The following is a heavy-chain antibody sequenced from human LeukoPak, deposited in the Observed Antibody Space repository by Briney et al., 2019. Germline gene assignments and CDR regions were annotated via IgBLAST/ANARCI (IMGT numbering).Heavy chain of an antibody. J-gene: IGHJ5*02. D-gene: IGHD6-13*01. V-gene: IGHV3-21*01. Sequence: GGSLRLSCAASGFTFSSYSMNWVRQAPGKRLEWVSSISSSSSYIYYADSVKGRFTISRDNAKNSLYLQMNSLRAEDTAVYYCARDIGAAADWFDPWGQGTLVTVSS. CDR1: GFTFSSYS. CDR3: ARDIGAAADWFDP. CDR2: ISSSSSYI.